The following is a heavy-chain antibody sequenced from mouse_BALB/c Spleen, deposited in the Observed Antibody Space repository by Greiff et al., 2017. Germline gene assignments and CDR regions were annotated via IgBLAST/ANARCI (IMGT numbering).Heavy chain of an antibody. D-gene: IGHD1-1*01. CDR3: ARHYGSSWYFDV. V-gene: IGHV5-17*02. Sequence: EVQLVESGGGLVQPGGSRKLSCAASGFTFSSFGMHWVRQAPEKGLEWVAYISSGSSTIYYADTVKGRFTISRDNPKNTLFLQMTSLRSEDTAMYYCARHYGSSWYFDVWGAGTTVTVSS. J-gene: IGHJ1*01. CDR1: GFTFSSFG. CDR2: ISSGSSTI.